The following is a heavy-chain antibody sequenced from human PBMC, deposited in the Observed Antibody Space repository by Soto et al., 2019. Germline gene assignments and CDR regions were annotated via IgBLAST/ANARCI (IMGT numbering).Heavy chain of an antibody. V-gene: IGHV3-48*01. D-gene: IGHD6-13*01. CDR3: ARHPERIAEIGWFDP. Sequence: GGSLRLSCAASGFTFSLYNMNWVRQAPGKGLEWVAYVSSSSSIIYYADSVKGRFTISRDNAKNSLYLQMNSLRAEDTAVYYCARHPERIAEIGWFDPWGQGTLVTVSS. CDR1: GFTFSLYN. CDR2: VSSSSSII. J-gene: IGHJ5*02.